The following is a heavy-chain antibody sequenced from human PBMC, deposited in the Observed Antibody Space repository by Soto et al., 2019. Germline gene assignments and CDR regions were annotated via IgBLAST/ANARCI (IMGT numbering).Heavy chain of an antibody. CDR1: GYTYTSYA. Sequence: TSVKVSCKASGYTYTSYAMHWVRQAPGQRLEWMGWINAGNGNTKYSQKFQGRVTITRDTSASAAYMELSSLRSEDTAVYYCARDYEDCSGGSCSLDYWRQGTLVTVSS. CDR2: INAGNGNT. J-gene: IGHJ4*02. CDR3: ARDYEDCSGGSCSLDY. D-gene: IGHD2-15*01. V-gene: IGHV1-3*01.